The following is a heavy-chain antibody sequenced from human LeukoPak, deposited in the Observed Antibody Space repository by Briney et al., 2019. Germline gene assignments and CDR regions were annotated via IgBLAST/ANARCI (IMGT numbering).Heavy chain of an antibody. D-gene: IGHD3-22*01. CDR1: GFTFSSYA. V-gene: IGHV3-30*04. CDR2: ISYDGSNK. CDR3: AREPEITMIIAVIGGPLDY. Sequence: GRSPRLSCAASGFTFSSYAMHWVGQAPGKGLEWVAVISYDGSNKYYADSVKGRFTISRDNRKNTLYLQMNSLRAEDTAVYYCAREPEITMIIAVIGGPLDYWGQGTLVTVSS. J-gene: IGHJ4*02.